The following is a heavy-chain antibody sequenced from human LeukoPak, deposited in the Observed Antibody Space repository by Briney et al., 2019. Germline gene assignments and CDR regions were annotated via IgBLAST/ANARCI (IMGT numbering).Heavy chain of an antibody. CDR3: AREGTARPLDY. J-gene: IGHJ4*02. CDR2: IYYSGST. D-gene: IGHD6-6*01. Sequence: PSETLSLTCTVSGGSISSGDYYWRWIRQPPGKGLGWIGYIYYSGSTYYNPSLKSRVTISVDTSKNQFSLKLSSVTAADTAVYYCAREGTARPLDYWGQGTLVTVSS. CDR1: GGSISSGDYY. V-gene: IGHV4-30-4*08.